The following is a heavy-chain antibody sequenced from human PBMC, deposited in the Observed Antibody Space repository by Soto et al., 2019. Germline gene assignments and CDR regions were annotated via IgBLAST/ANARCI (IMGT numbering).Heavy chain of an antibody. J-gene: IGHJ4*02. CDR2: TYYRSKWYN. Sequence: QVQLQQSGPGLVKPSQTLSLTCTISGDSVSSNTAGWNWIRQSPSRGLEWLGRTYYRSKWYNDYAVFVKSRIIINQDTSKNQFSLQLSSVTPEDTAVYYCARGEEGSGRIFDYWGQGTLVTVSS. V-gene: IGHV6-1*01. D-gene: IGHD3-10*01. CDR1: GDSVSSNTAG. CDR3: ARGEEGSGRIFDY.